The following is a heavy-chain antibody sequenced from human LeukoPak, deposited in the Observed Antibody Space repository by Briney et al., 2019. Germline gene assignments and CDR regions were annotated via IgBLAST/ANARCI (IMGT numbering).Heavy chain of an antibody. D-gene: IGHD3-10*01. CDR1: GGSISNNNYD. V-gene: IGHV4-39*01. Sequence: PSETLSLTCTVSGGSISNNNYDWGWIRQPPGKGLEWIGNIYYGGSTYYNPSLKSRVTISVDTSKNQFSLKLNSVTAADTAVYYCATLNMVRGVTIRQAYWGQGTLVTVSS. CDR3: ATLNMVRGVTIRQAY. CDR2: IYYGGST. J-gene: IGHJ4*02.